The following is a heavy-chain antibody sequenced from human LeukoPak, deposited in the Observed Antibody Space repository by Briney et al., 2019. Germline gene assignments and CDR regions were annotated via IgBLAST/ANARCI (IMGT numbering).Heavy chain of an antibody. D-gene: IGHD1-26*01. CDR2: IYYSGST. J-gene: IGHJ6*02. Sequence: PSETLSLTCTVSGGSISSYYWSWIRQPPGKGLEWIGYIYYSGSTNYNPSLKSRVTISVDTSKNQFSLKLSSVTAADTAVYYCARCEWELLTGYYYYSMDVWGQGTTVTVSS. CDR1: GGSISSYY. CDR3: ARCEWELLTGYYYYSMDV. V-gene: IGHV4-59*01.